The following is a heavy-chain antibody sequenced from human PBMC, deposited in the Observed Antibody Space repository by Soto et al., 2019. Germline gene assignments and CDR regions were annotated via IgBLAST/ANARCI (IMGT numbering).Heavy chain of an antibody. V-gene: IGHV4-39*01. Sequence: QLQLQESGPGLVKPSETLSLTCTVSGGSISSRGYYWGWIRQPPGKGLEWIGTIYYSGSTYYNPSHKSRVTISVDTSKNQFSLKLSAVTAAATAVYYGATSNWFYPWGQGPRVTVSS. CDR3: ATSNWFYP. J-gene: IGHJ5*02. CDR1: GGSISSRGYY. CDR2: IYYSGST.